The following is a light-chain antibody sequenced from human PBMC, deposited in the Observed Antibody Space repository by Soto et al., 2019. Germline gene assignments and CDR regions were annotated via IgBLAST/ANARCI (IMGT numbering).Light chain of an antibody. J-gene: IGKJ1*01. V-gene: IGKV3D-20*02. CDR3: QQRGNRPPWT. CDR2: DAS. Sequence: EIVLTQSPGTLSLSPGERATLSCMAIQSVSNNYLAWYQQKPGQAPRLLIYDASNRATGIPARFSGSGSGTDFTLTISSLEPEDFAVYYCQQRGNRPPWTFGQGTKVDIK. CDR1: QSVSNNY.